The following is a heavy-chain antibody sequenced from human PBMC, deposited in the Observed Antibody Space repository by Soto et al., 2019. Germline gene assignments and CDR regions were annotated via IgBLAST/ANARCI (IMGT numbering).Heavy chain of an antibody. CDR1: GGSIDRPYYY. J-gene: IGHJ4*02. V-gene: IGHV4-39*01. CDR3: ATRAEATDLYY. Sequence: PSETLSLTWTVSGGSIDRPYYYWGLIRLPPGKGLQWVATISYSGRPYYNPSIKSRVTISVDTSRNQFSLQMTSVTATDTAVYYCATRAEATDLYYCARGTVVTVSS. CDR2: ISYSGRP.